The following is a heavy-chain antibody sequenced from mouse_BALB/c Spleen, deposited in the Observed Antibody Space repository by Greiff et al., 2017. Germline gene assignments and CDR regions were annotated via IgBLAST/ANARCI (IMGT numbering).Heavy chain of an antibody. CDR2: IRNKANGYTT. Sequence: EVQVLESGGGLVQPGGSLRLSCATSGFTFTEYYMSWVRQTPGKALEWLGFIRNKANGYTTDYSASVKGRFTISRDTSQSILYLQMNALRAENSATLYCARDARASWDYAMDYWGQGTLATV. J-gene: IGHJ4*01. D-gene: IGHD3-1*01. CDR3: ARDARASWDYAMDY. CDR1: GFTFTEYY. V-gene: IGHV7-3*02.